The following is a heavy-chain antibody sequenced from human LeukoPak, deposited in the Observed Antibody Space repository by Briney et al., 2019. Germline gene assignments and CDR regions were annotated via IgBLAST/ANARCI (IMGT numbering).Heavy chain of an antibody. V-gene: IGHV3-23*01. Sequence: PGGSLRLSCTASGFTFSSYAMSWVRQAPGKGLEWVSSISDSGDTPYYADSVKGLFTISRDNSKNTLYLQMSSLRADDTAVYFCAKSRSGSANWALQIFDNWGQGTLVTVSS. D-gene: IGHD1-1*01. CDR2: ISDSGDTP. CDR1: GFTFSSYA. CDR3: AKSRSGSANWALQIFDN. J-gene: IGHJ4*02.